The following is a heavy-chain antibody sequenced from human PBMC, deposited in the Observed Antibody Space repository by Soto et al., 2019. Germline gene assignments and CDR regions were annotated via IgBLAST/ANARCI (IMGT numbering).Heavy chain of an antibody. D-gene: IGHD2-8*02. V-gene: IGHV3-53*01. Sequence: EVQLVESGGGLIQPGGSLRLSCAASGFTVSSNYMSWVRQAPGKGLEWVSVIYSGGSTYYADSVKGRFTISRDNYKNTLYLQQNRRRGGDRGVYYCARSNARHPLLGGMDVWGPGTTVTVPS. CDR1: GFTVSSNY. CDR2: IYSGGST. J-gene: IGHJ6*02. CDR3: ARSNARHPLLGGMDV.